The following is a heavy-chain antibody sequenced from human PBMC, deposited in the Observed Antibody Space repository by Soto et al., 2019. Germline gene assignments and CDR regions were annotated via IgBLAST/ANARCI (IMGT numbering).Heavy chain of an antibody. V-gene: IGHV3-74*03. CDR1: GFIFSDYW. Sequence: EVQLVESGGGLVQPGGSLRLSCAASGFIFSDYWMHWVRQVPGKGLVWVSRINNDGTSTKYADSVKGRFTISRDNARKMLYLQMSGLRADDTAVYYGATAQYYERSDYWGQGTLVTVSS. J-gene: IGHJ4*02. CDR2: INNDGTST. CDR3: ATAQYYERSDY. D-gene: IGHD3-16*01.